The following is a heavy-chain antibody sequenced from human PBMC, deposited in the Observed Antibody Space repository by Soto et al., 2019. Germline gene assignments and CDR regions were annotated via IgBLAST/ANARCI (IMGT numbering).Heavy chain of an antibody. J-gene: IGHJ4*02. CDR2: IHFRGTT. CDR1: GGSISGFY. V-gene: IGHV4-59*08. Sequence: SETLSLTCIVSGGSISGFYWSWIRQPPGKGLEWIGYIHFRGTTIYNPSLQSRVTISINTSKNQVSLNLSSVTAADTAVYFCARHGGDYGDYTYDFWGPGTLVTVSS. CDR3: ARHGGDYGDYTYDF. D-gene: IGHD4-17*01.